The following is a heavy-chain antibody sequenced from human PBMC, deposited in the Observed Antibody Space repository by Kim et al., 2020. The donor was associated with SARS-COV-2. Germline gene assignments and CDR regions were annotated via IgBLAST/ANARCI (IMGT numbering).Heavy chain of an antibody. V-gene: IGHV3-74*01. Sequence: GGSLRLSCAASGFTFSSYWMHWVRQAPGKGLVWVSRINSDGSSTSYADSVKGRFTISRDNAKNTLYLQMNSLRAEDTAVYYCARGRYGSGPDDAFDIWGQGTMVTVSS. J-gene: IGHJ3*02. D-gene: IGHD3-10*01. CDR2: INSDGSST. CDR1: GFTFSSYW. CDR3: ARGRYGSGPDDAFDI.